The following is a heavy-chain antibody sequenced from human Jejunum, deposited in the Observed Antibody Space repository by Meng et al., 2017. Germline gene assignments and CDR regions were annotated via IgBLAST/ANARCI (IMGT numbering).Heavy chain of an antibody. D-gene: IGHD3-16*02. Sequence: QVQRRGSAPGTLQPSGTLSLTGGVSGGSISSSDWGSWVRQPPGKGLQWIGEFHHSGSTNYNPSLKSRVTISVDKSKNQFSLKLSSVTAADTAVYYCAREWSGSFRHFDYWGQGTLVTVSS. J-gene: IGHJ4*02. CDR2: FHHSGST. CDR1: GGSISSSDW. V-gene: IGHV4-4*02. CDR3: AREWSGSFRHFDY.